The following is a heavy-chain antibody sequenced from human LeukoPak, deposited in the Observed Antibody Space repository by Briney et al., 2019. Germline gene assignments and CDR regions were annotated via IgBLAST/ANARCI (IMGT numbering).Heavy chain of an antibody. D-gene: IGHD3-10*01. CDR2: IYYSGTT. V-gene: IGHV4-39*07. CDR1: GGSFSSSDYY. CDR3: ARGGYYGSGNDFRFDP. Sequence: SETLSLTCTVSGGSFSSSDYYWGWIRQPPGKGLEWIGSIYYSGTTYYNPSLKSRVTISVDTSKNQFSLKLSSVTAADTAVYYCARGGYYGSGNDFRFDPWGQGTLVTVSS. J-gene: IGHJ5*02.